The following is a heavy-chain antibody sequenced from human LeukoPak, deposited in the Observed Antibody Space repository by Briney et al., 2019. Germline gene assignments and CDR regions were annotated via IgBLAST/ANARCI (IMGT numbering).Heavy chain of an antibody. Sequence: SETLSLTCTVSGGSISSGDYYWSWIRQPPGKGLEWIGYIYYSGSTNYNPSLRSRVTISVDTSKNQFSLKLSSVTAADTAVYYCARGGSEDIVVVPAAIYFDYWGQGTLVTVSS. D-gene: IGHD2-2*02. V-gene: IGHV4-30-4*01. CDR1: GGSISSGDYY. CDR3: ARGGSEDIVVVPAAIYFDY. J-gene: IGHJ4*02. CDR2: IYYSGST.